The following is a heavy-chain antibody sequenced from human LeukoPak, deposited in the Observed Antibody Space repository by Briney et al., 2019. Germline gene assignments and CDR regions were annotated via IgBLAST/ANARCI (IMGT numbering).Heavy chain of an antibody. CDR2: ISSSSSYI. D-gene: IGHD5-18*01. Sequence: PGGSLRLSCAASGFTFSSYSMNWVRQAPGKGREWVSSISSSSSYIYYADSVKGRFTISRDNAKNSLYLQMNSLRAEDTAVYYCARGSVDTAMVIGYYFDYWGQGTLVTVSS. CDR1: GFTFSSYS. V-gene: IGHV3-21*01. J-gene: IGHJ4*02. CDR3: ARGSVDTAMVIGYYFDY.